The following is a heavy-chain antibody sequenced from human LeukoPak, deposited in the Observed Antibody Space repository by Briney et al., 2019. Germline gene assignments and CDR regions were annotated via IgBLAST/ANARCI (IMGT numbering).Heavy chain of an antibody. V-gene: IGHV1-18*01. D-gene: IGHD4-23*01. CDR2: ISAYNGNT. CDR3: ARANTVVTPGHIDAFDI. Sequence: ASVKVSCKASGYTFTSYGISWVRQAPGQGLEWMGWISAYNGNTNYAQKFQGRVTMTRYTSISTAYMELSRLRSDDTAVYYCARANTVVTPGHIDAFDIWGQGTMVTVSS. J-gene: IGHJ3*02. CDR1: GYTFTSYG.